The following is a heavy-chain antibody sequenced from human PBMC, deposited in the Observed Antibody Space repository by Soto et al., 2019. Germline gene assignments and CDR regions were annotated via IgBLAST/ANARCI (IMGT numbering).Heavy chain of an antibody. CDR1: GGSISSNDYY. V-gene: IGHV4-39*02. CDR2: IYYSGTT. D-gene: IGHD6-6*01. CDR3: ARERPDGARLDP. J-gene: IGHJ5*02. Sequence: PSETLSLTCTVSGGSISSNDYYWDWIRQSPGKGLEWIGSIYYSGTTYYNPSLKSRVSMSVDTSRNQFSLKLSSVTAADTAVYYCARERPDGARLDPWAREPWSPSPQ.